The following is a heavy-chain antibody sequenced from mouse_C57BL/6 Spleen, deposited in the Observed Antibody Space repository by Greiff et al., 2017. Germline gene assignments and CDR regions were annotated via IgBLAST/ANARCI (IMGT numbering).Heavy chain of an antibody. Sequence: EVQLQQSGPELVKPGASVKISCKASGYTFTDYYMNWVKQSHGKSLEWIGDINPNNGGTSYNQKFKGKATWTVDKSSSTAYMELRSLTSEDSAVYYCARRTRRGLYYFDYWGQGTTLTVSS. V-gene: IGHV1-26*01. CDR1: GYTFTDYY. CDR2: INPNNGGT. J-gene: IGHJ2*01. CDR3: ARRTRRGLYYFDY.